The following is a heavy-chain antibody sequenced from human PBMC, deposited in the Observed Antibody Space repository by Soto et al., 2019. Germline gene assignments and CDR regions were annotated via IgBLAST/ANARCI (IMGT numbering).Heavy chain of an antibody. CDR1: GFSLSADGVG. J-gene: IGHJ3*01. CDR2: IYWDDDQ. D-gene: IGHD2-2*01. V-gene: IGHV2-5*02. Sequence: QFTLKESGPTLVKPTQTLTLTCTFSGFSLSADGVGVGWIRQPPGKALEWLALIYWDDDQRYSPSLKTRLTITKDTSKNQVVLTMTNMDPVDTATYYCAHAYGGTSWPNDAFDVWGQGTVVTVSS. CDR3: AHAYGGTSWPNDAFDV.